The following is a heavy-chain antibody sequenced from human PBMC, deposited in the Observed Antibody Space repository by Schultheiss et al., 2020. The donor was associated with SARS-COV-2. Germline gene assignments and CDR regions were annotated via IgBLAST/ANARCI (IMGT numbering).Heavy chain of an antibody. J-gene: IGHJ5*02. CDR2: ISGSGGST. D-gene: IGHD6-19*01. CDR3: AKGLGQWLVHPESHFA. V-gene: IGHV3-23*01. Sequence: GESLKISCAASGFTFSSYAMSWVRQAPGKGLEWVSAISGSGGSTYYADSVKGRFTISRDNSKNTLYLQMNSLRAEDTAVYYCAKGLGQWLVHPESHFAWGQGTLVTVSS. CDR1: GFTFSSYA.